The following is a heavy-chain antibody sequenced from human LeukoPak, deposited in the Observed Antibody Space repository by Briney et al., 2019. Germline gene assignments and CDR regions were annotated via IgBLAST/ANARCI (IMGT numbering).Heavy chain of an antibody. V-gene: IGHV3-15*01. Sequence: GGSLRLSCAASGFTFSNAWMSWVRQAPGKGLEWVGRIKSKTDGGTTDYAAPVKGRFTISRDDSKNTLYLQMNSLKTEDTAVYYCTVDYEYDILTGSLYYFDYWGQGTLVTVSS. CDR1: GFTFSNAW. CDR2: IKSKTDGGTT. J-gene: IGHJ4*02. CDR3: TVDYEYDILTGSLYYFDY. D-gene: IGHD3-9*01.